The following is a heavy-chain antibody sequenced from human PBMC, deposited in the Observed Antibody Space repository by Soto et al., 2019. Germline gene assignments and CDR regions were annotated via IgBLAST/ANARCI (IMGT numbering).Heavy chain of an antibody. CDR1: GYSFTSYW. Sequence: PGESLKISCKGSGYSFTSYWIGWVRQMPGKGLEWMGIIYPGDSDTRYSPSFQGQVTISADKSISTAYLQWSSLKASDTAMYYCARIVVVPAATNWLDPWGQGTLVTVSS. CDR2: IYPGDSDT. CDR3: ARIVVVPAATNWLDP. V-gene: IGHV5-51*01. D-gene: IGHD2-2*01. J-gene: IGHJ5*02.